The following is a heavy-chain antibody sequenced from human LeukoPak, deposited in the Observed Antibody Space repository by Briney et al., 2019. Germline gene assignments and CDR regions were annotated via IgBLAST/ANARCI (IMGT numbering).Heavy chain of an antibody. CDR1: GYTFTSQY. J-gene: IGHJ4*02. CDR3: AREAAAGTKNFDY. Sequence: GASVKVSCKASGYTFTSQYMHWVRQAPGQGLGWMGIINPSGGATSYAQKFQGRVTMTRDTSTRTVYLEVSSLRSEDTAVYYCAREAAAGTKNFDYWGQGTLVTVSS. D-gene: IGHD6-13*01. V-gene: IGHV1-46*01. CDR2: INPSGGAT.